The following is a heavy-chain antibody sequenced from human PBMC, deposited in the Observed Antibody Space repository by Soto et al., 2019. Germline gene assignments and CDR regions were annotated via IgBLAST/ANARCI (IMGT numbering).Heavy chain of an antibody. Sequence: QVQLQESGPGLVKPSQTLSLTCTVSGGSISSGGYYWSWIRQHPGKGLEWIGYIYYSGGTYYNPSLKSRVTISVDTSKNQFSLKLSSVTAADTAVYYCARVAHTEWFGELERCGMDVWGQGTTVTVSS. CDR2: IYYSGGT. J-gene: IGHJ6*02. V-gene: IGHV4-31*03. CDR3: ARVAHTEWFGELERCGMDV. D-gene: IGHD3-10*01. CDR1: GGSISSGGYY.